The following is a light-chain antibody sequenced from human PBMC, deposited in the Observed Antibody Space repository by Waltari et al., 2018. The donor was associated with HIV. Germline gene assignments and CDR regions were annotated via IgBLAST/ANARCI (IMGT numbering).Light chain of an antibody. CDR3: AAWDDSLHGEL. J-gene: IGLJ2*01. CDR2: SNN. Sequence: QSVLPQTPPLSGTPGQRVTISCSDGYSNSGSNTVHWYQQFPGTAPRLLIYSNNPRPSGVPDRFSGSKSGTSASLVISELQSQDEADYHCAAWDDSLHGELFGGGTKLTVL. V-gene: IGLV1-44*01. CDR1: YSNSGSNT.